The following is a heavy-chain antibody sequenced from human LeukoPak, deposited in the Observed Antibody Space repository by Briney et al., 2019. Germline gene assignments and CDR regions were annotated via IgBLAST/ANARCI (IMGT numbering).Heavy chain of an antibody. D-gene: IGHD6-13*01. V-gene: IGHV1-2*02. Sequence: ASVKVSCKASGYTFTGYYMHWVRQAPGQGLEWMGWINPNSGGTNYAQKFQGRVTMTRDTSISTAYMELRSLRSDDTAVYYCARDSPQPGIAAAGIVPLTPRRIGWFDPWGQGTLVTVSS. J-gene: IGHJ5*02. CDR2: INPNSGGT. CDR1: GYTFTGYY. CDR3: ARDSPQPGIAAAGIVPLTPRRIGWFDP.